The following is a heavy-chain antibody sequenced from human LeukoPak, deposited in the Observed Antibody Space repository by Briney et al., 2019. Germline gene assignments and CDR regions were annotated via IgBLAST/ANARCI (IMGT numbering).Heavy chain of an antibody. Sequence: PSETLSLTCTVSGNSIRSCYWNWIRQPPGKGLEWIGYIYYSGTTSYNPSLRSRVTISVDMSKNQFSLRLTSVTAADTAVYYCARQSEGFDSWGQGTLVTVSS. CDR1: GNSIRSCY. CDR3: ARQSEGFDS. V-gene: IGHV4-59*08. CDR2: IYYSGTT. J-gene: IGHJ4*02.